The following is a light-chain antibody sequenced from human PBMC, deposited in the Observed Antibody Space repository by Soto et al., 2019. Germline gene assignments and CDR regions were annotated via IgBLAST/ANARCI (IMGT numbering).Light chain of an antibody. CDR3: QQRSNWIT. V-gene: IGKV3-11*01. CDR2: DAS. CDR1: QSVSSH. Sequence: IELTQSPGTLSLSPGERATLSCRASQSVSSHNLAWYQQKPGQAPRLLIYDASNRATGIPARFSGSGSGTEFTLTISSLEPEDFAVDYCQQRSNWITFGQGTRLEIK. J-gene: IGKJ5*01.